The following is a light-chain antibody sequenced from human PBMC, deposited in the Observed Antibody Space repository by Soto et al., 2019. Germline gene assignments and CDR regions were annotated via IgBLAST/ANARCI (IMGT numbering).Light chain of an antibody. J-gene: IGKJ1*01. CDR3: QQYGSSPRT. CDR1: QTVSSSK. V-gene: IGKV3-20*01. Sequence: EIVLTQSPGTLSLSPGERATLSCRASQTVSSSKLAWYQQKPGQAPKVLISGASSRATGIPDRFGGSGSGTDFTLTISRLEPEDFAVYYCQQYGSSPRTFGKGTKVEIK. CDR2: GAS.